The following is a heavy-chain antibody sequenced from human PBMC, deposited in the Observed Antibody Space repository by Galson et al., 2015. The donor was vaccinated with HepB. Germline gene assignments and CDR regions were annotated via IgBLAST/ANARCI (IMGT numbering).Heavy chain of an antibody. CDR3: ARGSNYQYYYYGMDV. V-gene: IGHV3-21*01. CDR2: ISSSSSYI. J-gene: IGHJ6*02. CDR1: GFTFSSYS. Sequence: SLRLSCAASGFTFSSYSMNWVRQAPGKGLEWVSSISSSSSYIYYADSVKGRFTISRDNAKNSLYLQMNSLRAEDTAVYYCARGSNYQYYYYGMDVWGQGTTVTVSS. D-gene: IGHD4-11*01.